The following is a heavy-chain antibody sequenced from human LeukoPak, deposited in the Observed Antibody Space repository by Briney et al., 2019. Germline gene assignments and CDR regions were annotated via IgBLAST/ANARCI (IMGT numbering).Heavy chain of an antibody. CDR1: GFPFSSYW. V-gene: IGHV4-34*01. J-gene: IGHJ4*02. CDR2: IDHSGRT. Sequence: GSLRLSCAASGFPFSSYWLHWIRQPPGKGLEWIGEIDHSGRTKYNPSLKSRVTISLDTSKNQFSLNLSSVTDTAVYYCVIFIMGTSTTDYWGQGTLVTVSS. D-gene: IGHD1-26*01. CDR3: VIFIMGTSTTDY.